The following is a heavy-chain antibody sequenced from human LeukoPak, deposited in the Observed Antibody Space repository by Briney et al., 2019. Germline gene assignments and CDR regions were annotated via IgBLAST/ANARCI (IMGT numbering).Heavy chain of an antibody. CDR2: INHSGST. CDR1: GGSFSGYY. D-gene: IGHD3-9*01. Sequence: SETLSLTCAVFGGSFSGYYWSWIRQPPGKRLEWIGEINHSGSTNYNPSLKSRVTISVDTSKNQFSLKLSSVTAADTAVYYCARGGSTYYDILTGYYSSPKNYYGMDVWGQGTTVTVSS. J-gene: IGHJ6*02. CDR3: ARGGSTYYDILTGYYSSPKNYYGMDV. V-gene: IGHV4-34*01.